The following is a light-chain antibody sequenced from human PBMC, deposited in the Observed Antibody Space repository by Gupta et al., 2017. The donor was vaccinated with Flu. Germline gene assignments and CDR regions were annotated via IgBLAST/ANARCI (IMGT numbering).Light chain of an antibody. CDR1: NSDIGSNN. J-gene: IGLJ2*01. Sequence: QSVLTQPPSASGTPGPRVIISCSGSNSDIGSNNVNWYQHLPGTAPKLLIYANNLRPSGVPDRFSGSKSGTSASLAIGGLQSEDEADYYCAAWDDSLNGPLFGGGTKLTVL. CDR2: ANN. V-gene: IGLV1-44*01. CDR3: AAWDDSLNGPL.